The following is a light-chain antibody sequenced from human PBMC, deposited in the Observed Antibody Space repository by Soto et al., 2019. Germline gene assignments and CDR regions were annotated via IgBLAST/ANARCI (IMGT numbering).Light chain of an antibody. CDR1: QTVSSDY. CDR2: GVS. CDR3: QQYDNSRT. J-gene: IGKJ1*01. V-gene: IGKV3-20*01. Sequence: EIVLTQSPATLSLSPGERATLSCRASQTVSSDYLAWYQQKPGQAPRLLIYGVSTRATGFPDRFSGSGSGTDFTLTISRLEPEDFAMYYCQQYDNSRTFGQGTKVDIK.